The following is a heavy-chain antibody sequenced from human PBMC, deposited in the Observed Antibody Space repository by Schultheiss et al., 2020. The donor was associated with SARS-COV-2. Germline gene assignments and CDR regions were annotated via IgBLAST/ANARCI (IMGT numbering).Heavy chain of an antibody. Sequence: ASVKVSCKASGYTFTSYGISWVRQAPGQGLEWMGWISAYNGNTHYAQKFRGRVTITSDRSVSTAYMELSSLRSEDMVVYYCARGRGRQKWWLGYWGQGTLVTVSS. J-gene: IGHJ4*02. CDR2: ISAYNGNT. D-gene: IGHD2-15*01. CDR3: ARGRGRQKWWLGY. V-gene: IGHV1-18*03. CDR1: GYTFTSYG.